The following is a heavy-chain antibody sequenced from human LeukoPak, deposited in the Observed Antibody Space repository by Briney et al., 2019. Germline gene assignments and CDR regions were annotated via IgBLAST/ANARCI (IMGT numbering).Heavy chain of an antibody. CDR3: ARRGLIGYCSSTSCYSWFDP. D-gene: IGHD2-2*02. J-gene: IGHJ5*02. CDR2: IYYSGST. CDR1: GGSISSSSYY. Sequence: SETLSLTCTVSGGSISSSSYYWGWTRQPPGKGLEWIGSIYYSGSTYYNPSLKSRVTISVDTSKNQFSLKLSSVTAADTAVYYCARRGLIGYCSSTSCYSWFDPWGQGTLVTVSS. V-gene: IGHV4-39*01.